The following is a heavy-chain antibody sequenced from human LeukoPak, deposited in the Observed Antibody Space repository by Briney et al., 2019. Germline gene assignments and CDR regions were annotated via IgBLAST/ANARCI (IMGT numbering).Heavy chain of an antibody. J-gene: IGHJ3*01. V-gene: IGHV3-7*04. CDR3: ARALTRDALDL. CDR2: IKQDGSEK. Sequence: GGSLRLSCAASGFTFSSYWMSWVRQAPGKGLEWVANIKQDGSEKYYVDSVKGRYTISRDNAKNSLYLQMNSLRAEDTAVYYCARALTRDALDLWGQGTMVTVSS. CDR1: GFTFSSYW.